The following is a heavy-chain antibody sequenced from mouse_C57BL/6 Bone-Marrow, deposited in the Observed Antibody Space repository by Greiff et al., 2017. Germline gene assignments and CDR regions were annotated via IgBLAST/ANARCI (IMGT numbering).Heavy chain of an antibody. CDR2: ISSGSSTI. V-gene: IGHV5-17*01. J-gene: IGHJ4*01. CDR3: ARREVTTVVAPHAMDY. Sequence: DVQLVESGGGLVKPGGSLKLSCAASGFTFSDYGMHWVRQAPEKGLEWVAYISSGSSTIYYADTVKGRFTISRDNAKNTLFLQMTSLRSEDTAMYYCARREVTTVVAPHAMDYWGQGTSVTVSS. CDR1: GFTFSDYG. D-gene: IGHD1-1*01.